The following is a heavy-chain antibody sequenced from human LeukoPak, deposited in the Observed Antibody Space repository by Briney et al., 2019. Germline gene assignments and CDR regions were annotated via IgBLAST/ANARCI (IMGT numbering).Heavy chain of an antibody. D-gene: IGHD4-17*01. CDR1: GFTFSSYG. CDR3: AKDGPHYGDYDGYYYYYMDV. V-gene: IGHV3-30*02. CDR2: IRYDGSNK. J-gene: IGHJ6*03. Sequence: GGSLRLSCAASGFTFSSYGMHWVRQAPGKGLEWVAFIRYDGSNKYYADSVEGRFTISRDNSKNTLYLQMNSLRAEDTAVYYCAKDGPHYGDYDGYYYYYMDVWGKGTTVTISS.